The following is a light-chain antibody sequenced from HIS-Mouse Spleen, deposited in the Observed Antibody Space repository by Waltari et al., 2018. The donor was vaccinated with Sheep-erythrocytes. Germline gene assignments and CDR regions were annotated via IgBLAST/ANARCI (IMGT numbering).Light chain of an antibody. V-gene: IGLV2-8*01. CDR3: SSYAGSNNWV. CDR1: SSDRGRYNY. CDR2: EVS. J-gene: IGLJ3*02. Sequence: QSALTQPASVSGSPGQSITIPCTGTSSDRGRYNYVPWYQRHPGKAPKRMIYEVSKRPSGVPDRFSGSKSGNTASLTVSGLQAEDEADYYCSSYAGSNNWVFGGGTKLTVL.